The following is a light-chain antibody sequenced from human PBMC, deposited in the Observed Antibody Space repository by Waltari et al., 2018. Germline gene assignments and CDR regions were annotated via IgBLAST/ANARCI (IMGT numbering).Light chain of an antibody. CDR1: PSVSRF. V-gene: IGKV1-39*01. J-gene: IGKJ2*01. Sequence: DIQMTQSPSSLSASVGDRVTITCRASPSVSRFLMWYQQKPGRAPTFRVFGASSLQSGDPPRFSGSRSGTDFTLTISGLQPEYFAAYYSQPSYTMPYTFGQGTKLEIK. CDR3: QPSYTMPYT. CDR2: GAS.